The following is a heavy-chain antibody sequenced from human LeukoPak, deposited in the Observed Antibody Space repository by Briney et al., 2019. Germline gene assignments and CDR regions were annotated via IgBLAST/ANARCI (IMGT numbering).Heavy chain of an antibody. Sequence: PSETLSLTCTVSGGSISSSRYYWGWIRQSPGKGLEWIGSIYYSGTPYDHPSLKSRLTISVDTSKDQFSLKLSSVTAADTAVYYCVRSSVWYPNFDYWGQGTLVTVSS. D-gene: IGHD6-13*01. J-gene: IGHJ4*02. CDR2: IYYSGTP. V-gene: IGHV4-39*07. CDR1: GGSISSSRYY. CDR3: VRSSVWYPNFDY.